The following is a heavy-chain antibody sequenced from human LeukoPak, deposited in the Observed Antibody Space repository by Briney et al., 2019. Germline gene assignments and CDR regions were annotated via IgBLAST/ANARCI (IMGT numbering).Heavy chain of an antibody. CDR2: ISGSGGST. D-gene: IGHD6-13*01. Sequence: GGSLRLSCAASGFTFSNYGMNWVRQAPGKGLDWVSAISGSGGSTYYADSVKGRFTISRDNSKNSLYLQMNSLRAEDTAVYYCARDLMGIAYRGAFYYWGQGTLVTVSS. V-gene: IGHV3-23*01. CDR3: ARDLMGIAYRGAFYY. CDR1: GFTFSNYG. J-gene: IGHJ4*02.